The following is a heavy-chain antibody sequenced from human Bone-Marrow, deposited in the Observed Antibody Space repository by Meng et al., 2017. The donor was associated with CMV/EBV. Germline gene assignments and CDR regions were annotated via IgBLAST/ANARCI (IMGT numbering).Heavy chain of an antibody. CDR2: IYYSGST. V-gene: IGHV4-59*01. Sequence: SETLSLTCTVSGGSISSYYWSWIRQPPGKGLEWIGYIYYSGSTNYNPSLKSRVTISVDTSKNQFSLKLSSVTAADTAVYYCARDIDPYSSSWAFDYWGQGKLVTVSS. CDR1: GGSISSYY. D-gene: IGHD6-13*01. J-gene: IGHJ4*02. CDR3: ARDIDPYSSSWAFDY.